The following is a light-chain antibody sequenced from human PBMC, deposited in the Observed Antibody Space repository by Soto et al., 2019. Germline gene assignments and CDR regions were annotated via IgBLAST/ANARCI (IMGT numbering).Light chain of an antibody. CDR2: EVV. J-gene: IGLJ2*01. Sequence: QSALTQPASVSGSPGQSITISCTGTSSDVGGYNYVSWYQQHPGKAPKLMIYEVVNRPSGVSNRFSGSKSGNTASLTISGLQAEDEADYYFCSYISSITRVFGGGTKLTVL. V-gene: IGLV2-14*01. CDR3: CSYISSITRV. CDR1: SSDVGGYNY.